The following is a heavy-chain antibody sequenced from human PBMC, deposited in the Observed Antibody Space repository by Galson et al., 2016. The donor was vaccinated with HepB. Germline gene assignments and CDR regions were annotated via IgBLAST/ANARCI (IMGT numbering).Heavy chain of an antibody. D-gene: IGHD4-17*01. CDR1: GFIFGDYY. CDR2: INHNGNAI. J-gene: IGHJ5*02. CDR3: ARAYLYGDYFGGFAP. Sequence: SLRLSCAASGFIFGDYYMTWIRQAPGQGLEWLSGINHNGNAIYYTDSVEGRFTVSRDNAKSSLFLQMNNLRAEDTAIYYCARAYLYGDYFGGFAPWGQGALVTVSS. V-gene: IGHV3-11*04.